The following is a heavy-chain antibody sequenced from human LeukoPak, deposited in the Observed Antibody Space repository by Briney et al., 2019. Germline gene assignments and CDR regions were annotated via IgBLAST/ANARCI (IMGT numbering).Heavy chain of an antibody. J-gene: IGHJ5*02. CDR2: INPSGGST. Sequence: ASVKVSCKASGYTFTSYYMHWVRQAPGQGLEWMGIINPSGGSTSYAKKLQGRVTMTRDTSTSTVYMELSSLRSEDTAVYYCARESGDYGGNPWGQGTLVTVSS. D-gene: IGHD4-23*01. CDR1: GYTFTSYY. V-gene: IGHV1-46*01. CDR3: ARESGDYGGNP.